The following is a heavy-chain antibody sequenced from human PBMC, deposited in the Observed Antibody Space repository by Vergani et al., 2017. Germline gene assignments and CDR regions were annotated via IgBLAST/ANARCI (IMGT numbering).Heavy chain of an antibody. J-gene: IGHJ3*02. CDR2: IKQDGSEK. Sequence: EVQLVESGGGLVQPGGSLRLSCAASGFTFSSYWMSWVRQAPGKGLEWVANIKQDGSEKYYVDSVKGRFTISRDNAKNSLYLQMNSLRAEDTAVHYCASNGRGTRFDAFDIWGQGTMVTVSS. CDR1: GFTFSSYW. CDR3: ASNGRGTRFDAFDI. V-gene: IGHV3-7*01. D-gene: IGHD2-8*01.